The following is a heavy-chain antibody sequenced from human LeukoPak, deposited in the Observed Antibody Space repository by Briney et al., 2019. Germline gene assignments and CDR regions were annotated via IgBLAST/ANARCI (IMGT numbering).Heavy chain of an antibody. CDR3: ARVPRGSYSFDY. D-gene: IGHD1-26*01. CDR1: GFTVSSNY. Sequence: GGSLRLSCAASGFTVSSNYMSWVRQAPGKGLEWVSVIYSGGSTYYADSVKGRFTISRDNSQNTLYLDMKSLRDEDTAIYYCARVPRGSYSFDYWGQGTLVTVSS. V-gene: IGHV3-53*05. CDR2: IYSGGST. J-gene: IGHJ4*02.